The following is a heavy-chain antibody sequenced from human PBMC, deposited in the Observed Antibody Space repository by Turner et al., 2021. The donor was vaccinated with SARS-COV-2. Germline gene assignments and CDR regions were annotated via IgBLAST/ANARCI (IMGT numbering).Heavy chain of an antibody. V-gene: IGHV4-59*08. CDR1: GGSIVRYY. Sequence: QVQLQESGPGLVKPSATLSLTCSVSGGSIVRYYWSWIRQPPGKGLEWIGYIYYSGITNYNPSLKSRVTISVDTYKNKFSLKLISVTAADTAVYYCARQGVYDILTGYTEYYYGMDVWGQGTTVTVSS. CDR2: IYYSGIT. CDR3: ARQGVYDILTGYTEYYYGMDV. D-gene: IGHD3-9*01. J-gene: IGHJ6*02.